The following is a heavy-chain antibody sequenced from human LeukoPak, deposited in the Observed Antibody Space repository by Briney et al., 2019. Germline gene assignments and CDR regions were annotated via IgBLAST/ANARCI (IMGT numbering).Heavy chain of an antibody. J-gene: IGHJ6*02. Sequence: GGSLRLSCAASGFTFSSFEMNWVRQAPGKGLEWVAVISYDGSNKYYADSVKGRFTISRDNSKNTLYLQMNSLRAEDTAVYYCARDLLRFLEWLYTTYYYYGMDVWGQGTTVTVSS. V-gene: IGHV3-30-3*01. D-gene: IGHD3-3*01. CDR2: ISYDGSNK. CDR1: GFTFSSFE. CDR3: ARDLLRFLEWLYTTYYYYGMDV.